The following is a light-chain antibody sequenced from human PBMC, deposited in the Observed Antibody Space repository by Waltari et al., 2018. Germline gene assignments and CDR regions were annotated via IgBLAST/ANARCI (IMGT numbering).Light chain of an antibody. V-gene: IGKV3-15*01. CDR1: QSVRSN. J-gene: IGKJ2*03. CDR3: HQSDDWPPYS. Sequence: EIVMTQSPATLSVSPGERVTLSCRASQSVRSNLAWYQQKPGQGPRLLIYDGSTRATGIPARFSGSGSWTDFTLTISSLQSEDFAIYYCHQSDDWPPYSFGQGTKLEIK. CDR2: DGS.